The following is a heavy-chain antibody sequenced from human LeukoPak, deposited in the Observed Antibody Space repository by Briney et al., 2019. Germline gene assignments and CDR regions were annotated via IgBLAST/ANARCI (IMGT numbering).Heavy chain of an antibody. V-gene: IGHV4-31*03. Sequence: SQTLSLTCTVSGGSISSGGHYWSWIRQHPGKGLEWIGYIYYSGSTYYNPSLKSRVTMSVDTSENQFSLKLSSVTAADTAVYYCATTVGSYFDYWSQGTLVTVSS. CDR2: IYYSGST. D-gene: IGHD3-16*01. CDR3: ATTVGSYFDY. CDR1: GGSISSGGHY. J-gene: IGHJ4*02.